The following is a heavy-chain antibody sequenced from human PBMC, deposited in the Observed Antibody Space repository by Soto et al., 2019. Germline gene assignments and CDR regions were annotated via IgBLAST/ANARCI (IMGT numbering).Heavy chain of an antibody. J-gene: IGHJ4*02. D-gene: IGHD2-21*02. CDR2: IYYSGST. Sequence: SSETLSLTCTVTGDSISSRSYYWGWIRQPPGKGLEWIGSIYYSGSTYNNPSLRSRVSMSIDTSKDQFSLKLKSVTAADTALYFCARQRTSVVTQAYFDVWGQGAMVTVYS. V-gene: IGHV4-39*01. CDR1: GDSISSRSYY. CDR3: ARQRTSVVTQAYFDV.